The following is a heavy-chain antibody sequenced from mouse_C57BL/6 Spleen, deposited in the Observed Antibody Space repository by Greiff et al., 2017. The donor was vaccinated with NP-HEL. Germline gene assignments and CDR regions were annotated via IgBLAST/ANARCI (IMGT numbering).Heavy chain of an antibody. J-gene: IGHJ1*03. CDR3: ARRGGVVAHWYFDV. CDR2: INYDGSST. D-gene: IGHD1-1*01. CDR1: GFTFSDYY. V-gene: IGHV5-16*01. Sequence: EVQLVESEGGLVQPGSSMKLSCTASGFTFSDYYMAWVRQVPEKGLEWVANINYDGSSTYYLDSLKSRFIISRDNAKNILYLQMSSLKSEDTATYYCARRGGVVAHWYFDVWGTGTTVTVSS.